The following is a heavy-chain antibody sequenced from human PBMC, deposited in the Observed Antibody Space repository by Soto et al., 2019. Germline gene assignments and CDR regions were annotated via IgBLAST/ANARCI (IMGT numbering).Heavy chain of an antibody. D-gene: IGHD2-21*02. CDR3: AREWATCGVDCYSRRHGSFDS. CDR2: IYHSGST. V-gene: IGHV4-38-2*02. Sequence: SETLSLTCAVSGYSISSGYYWGWIRQPPGKGLEWIGSIYHSGSTYYNPSLKSRVTISVDTSKNQFSLKLSSVTAADTAVYYCAREWATCGVDCYSRRHGSFDSSGPGTLVTVS. CDR1: GYSISSGYY. J-gene: IGHJ5*01.